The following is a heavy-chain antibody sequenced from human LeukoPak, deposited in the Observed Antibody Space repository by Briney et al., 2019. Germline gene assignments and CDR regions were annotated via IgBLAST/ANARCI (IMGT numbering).Heavy chain of an antibody. CDR2: IYPGDSDT. Sequence: GESLKISCKGSGYSFTSYWIGWVRQKPGKGLEWMGIIYPGDSDTRYSPSFQGQVTISADKSISTAYLQWSSLKASDTAMYYCARPDSNCTTAYAFDIWGQGTMVTVSS. V-gene: IGHV5-51*01. CDR3: ARPDSNCTTAYAFDI. J-gene: IGHJ3*02. CDR1: GYSFTSYW. D-gene: IGHD4-11*01.